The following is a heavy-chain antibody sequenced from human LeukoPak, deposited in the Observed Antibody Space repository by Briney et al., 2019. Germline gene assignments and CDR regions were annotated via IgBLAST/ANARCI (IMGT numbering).Heavy chain of an antibody. V-gene: IGHV3-53*01. D-gene: IGHD2-21*02. Sequence: GGSLRLSCAASGFTVSSNYMNWVRQAPGKGLEWVSVIYSGGSIYYADSVKGRFTISRDNSKNTLYLQMNSLRAEDTAVYYCARSTTADLVFDYWGQGTLVTVSS. CDR2: IYSGGSI. CDR3: ARSTTADLVFDY. CDR1: GFTVSSNY. J-gene: IGHJ4*02.